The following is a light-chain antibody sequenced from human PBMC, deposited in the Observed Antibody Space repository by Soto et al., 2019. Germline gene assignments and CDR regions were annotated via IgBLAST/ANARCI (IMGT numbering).Light chain of an antibody. Sequence: QSALTQPRSVSGSPGQSVTISCTGTSSDVGGYNYVSWYQQHPGKAPKLMIYDVTKRPSGVPDHFSGSKSGNTASLTISGIQAEDEADYYCCSHAGTYVVFGGGTKLTVL. CDR1: SSDVGGYNY. J-gene: IGLJ2*01. CDR2: DVT. V-gene: IGLV2-11*01. CDR3: CSHAGTYVV.